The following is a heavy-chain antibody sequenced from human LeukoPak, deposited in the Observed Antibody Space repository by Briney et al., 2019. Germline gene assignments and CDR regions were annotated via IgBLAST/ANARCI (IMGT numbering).Heavy chain of an antibody. V-gene: IGHV3-30*02. CDR3: ARDRGKDYFDN. D-gene: IGHD4-23*01. J-gene: IGHJ4*02. CDR2: IRNDGSDT. Sequence: GGSLRLSCATSGLTFTSLGFHWVRQAAGKGLEWVAFIRNDGSDTYHANSVKGRFSISRDNSKNTVYLHMNSLRAEDTAVYYCARDRGKDYFDNWGQGTQATVSS. CDR1: GLTFTSLG.